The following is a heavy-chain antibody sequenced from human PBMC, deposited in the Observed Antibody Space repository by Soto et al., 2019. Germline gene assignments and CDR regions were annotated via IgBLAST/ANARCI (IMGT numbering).Heavy chain of an antibody. V-gene: IGHV3-53*01. CDR1: GFTVGNNY. Sequence: EVQLVESGGGLIQPGGSLKLSCAASGFTVGNNYMSWVSQAPGKGLEWVSLIYSTGTTKYADSVKGRFTVSRDNAKNTLYLQMNSPRAEDTAVYYCAKDGRGSGSHYNSFGYWGQGTLVTVSS. D-gene: IGHD3-10*01. CDR2: IYSTGTT. CDR3: AKDGRGSGSHYNSFGY. J-gene: IGHJ4*02.